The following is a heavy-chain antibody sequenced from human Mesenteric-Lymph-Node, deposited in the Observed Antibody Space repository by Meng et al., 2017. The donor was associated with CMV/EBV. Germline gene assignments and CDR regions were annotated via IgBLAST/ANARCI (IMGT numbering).Heavy chain of an antibody. CDR2: IDQDGSEK. D-gene: IGHD3-22*01. J-gene: IGHJ4*02. CDR3: ARQRGGGYDC. Sequence: GGSLRLSCAASGFTVSDYWMSWVRQAPGKGLEWVANIDQDGSEKYSVDSVKGRFTISRDNAKNSLYLQMNSLRAEDTAVYYCARQRGGGYDCWGQGTLVTVSS. V-gene: IGHV3-7*01. CDR1: GFTVSDYW.